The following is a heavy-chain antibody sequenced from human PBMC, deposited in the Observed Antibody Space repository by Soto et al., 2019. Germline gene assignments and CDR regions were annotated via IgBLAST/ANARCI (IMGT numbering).Heavy chain of an antibody. CDR3: GKGGGGDHGY. V-gene: IGHV3-23*04. CDR2: ITITGDTT. Sequence: EVQLVESEGGLVQPGGSLRLSCEASGFIFTTSDMSWVRQAPGKGLEWISSITITGDTTHYADSVKGRFTISRDNSRNKVFLQMNGLGVDDPALYYLGKGGGGDHGYWGQGTLVAVSS. J-gene: IGHJ4*02. CDR1: GFIFTTSD. D-gene: IGHD2-21*02.